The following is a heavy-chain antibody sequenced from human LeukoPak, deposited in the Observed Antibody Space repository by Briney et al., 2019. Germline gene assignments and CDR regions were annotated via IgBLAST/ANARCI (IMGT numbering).Heavy chain of an antibody. CDR3: ARVRYSSSWYSFDY. J-gene: IGHJ4*02. V-gene: IGHV1-2*02. Sequence: ASVKVSCKASGYIFTDYYIRWVRQAPGQGLEWMGWINPHSGGTNYAQNFQGRVTMTRDTSITTVDMELRSLRSDDTAVYYRARVRYSSSWYSFDYWGQGTLVTVSS. D-gene: IGHD6-13*01. CDR2: INPHSGGT. CDR1: GYIFTDYY.